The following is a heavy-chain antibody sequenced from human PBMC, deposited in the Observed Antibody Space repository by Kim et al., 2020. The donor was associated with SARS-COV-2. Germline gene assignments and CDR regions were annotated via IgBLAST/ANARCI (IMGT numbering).Heavy chain of an antibody. CDR1: GYSFINNG. CDR2: ISIYNGNT. CDR3: ARVIGAGFYYGSGSHHDY. Sequence: ASVKVSCKASGYSFINNGISWVRQAPGQGLDWMGWISIYNGNTNYTQKLQGRVTMTTDTSTSTAYMELRSLRSDDTAVYYCARVIGAGFYYGSGSHHDYWGQGTLVTVSS. V-gene: IGHV1-18*01. J-gene: IGHJ4*02. D-gene: IGHD3-10*01.